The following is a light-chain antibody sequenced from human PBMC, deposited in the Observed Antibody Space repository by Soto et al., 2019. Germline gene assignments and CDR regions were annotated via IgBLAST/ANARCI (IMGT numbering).Light chain of an antibody. CDR1: QSVSSSY. CDR3: QHYGSSAL. V-gene: IGKV3-20*01. CDR2: DAS. J-gene: IGKJ3*01. Sequence: EIVLTQSPGTLSLSPGERATLSCRASQSVSSSYLAWYQQKPGQAPRLLIYDASRTTGIPDSLSGSGSGTYFTLTTTRLEPDDFAAYYCQHYGSSALFGPGTKVDI.